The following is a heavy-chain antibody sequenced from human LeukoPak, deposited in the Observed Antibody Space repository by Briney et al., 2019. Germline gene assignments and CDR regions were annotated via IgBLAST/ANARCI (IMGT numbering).Heavy chain of an antibody. D-gene: IGHD1-26*01. CDR3: ARQSGSYAGDLDY. CDR2: IYPGDSDT. CDR1: GYYFSNYW. J-gene: IGHJ4*02. V-gene: IGHV5-51*01. Sequence: GESLKISCQGSGYYFSNYWIGWVRQMPEKGLEWMGIIYPGDSDTKYSPSFQGQVTISADKSISTAYLQWSSLKASDTAMYYCARQSGSYAGDLDYWGQGTLVTVSS.